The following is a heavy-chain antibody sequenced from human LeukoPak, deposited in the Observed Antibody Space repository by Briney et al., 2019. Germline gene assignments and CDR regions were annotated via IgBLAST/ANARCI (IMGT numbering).Heavy chain of an antibody. J-gene: IGHJ4*02. CDR2: IYYSGST. V-gene: IGHV4-34*01. CDR3: ARRYYYGSGSYYDY. Sequence: PSETLSLTCAVYGGSFSGYYWSWIRQPPGKGLEWIGSIYYSGSTYYNPSLKSRVTISVDTSKNQFSLKLNSVTAADTAVYYCARRYYYGSGSYYDYWGQGTLVTVSS. CDR1: GGSFSGYY. D-gene: IGHD3-10*01.